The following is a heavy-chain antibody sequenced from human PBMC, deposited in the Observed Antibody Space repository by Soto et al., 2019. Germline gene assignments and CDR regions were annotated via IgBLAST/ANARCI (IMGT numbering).Heavy chain of an antibody. CDR2: ISGSGADT. D-gene: IGHD2-15*01. CDR1: GFIFSNYA. CDR3: AKDTGRGGGSVFDY. J-gene: IGHJ4*02. V-gene: IGHV3-23*01. Sequence: GGSLRLSCAPSGFIFSNYAMSWVRQARGKGLEWVSAISGSGADTYYTESVKGRFTISRDNFKNTLYLQMNSLRAEDTAVYYCAKDTGRGGGSVFDYWGQG.